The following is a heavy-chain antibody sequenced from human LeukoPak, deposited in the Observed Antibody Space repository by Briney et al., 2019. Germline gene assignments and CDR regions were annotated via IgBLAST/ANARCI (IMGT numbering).Heavy chain of an antibody. V-gene: IGHV4-61*05. Sequence: PSETLSLTCTVSGGSTSSSSYYWGWIRQPPGKGLEWIGYIYYSGSTNYNPSLKSRVTISVDTSKNQFSLRLNSVTAADTAVYYCARQPMVVGAARGAYFDYWGQGTLVTVSS. D-gene: IGHD1-26*01. J-gene: IGHJ4*02. CDR3: ARQPMVVGAARGAYFDY. CDR1: GGSTSSSSYY. CDR2: IYYSGST.